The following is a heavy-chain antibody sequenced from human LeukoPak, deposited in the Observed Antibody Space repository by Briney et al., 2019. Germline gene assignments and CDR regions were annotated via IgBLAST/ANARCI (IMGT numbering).Heavy chain of an antibody. D-gene: IGHD2-8*01. J-gene: IGHJ4*02. Sequence: GGSLRLSCAASGFTFSSYGMHWVRQAPGKGLEWVAVIWYDGSNKYYADSAKGRFTISRDNSKNTLYLQMNSLRAEDTAVYYCARGLNRYCTNGVCYRDKYYFDYWGQGTLVTVSS. V-gene: IGHV3-33*01. CDR3: ARGLNRYCTNGVCYRDKYYFDY. CDR1: GFTFSSYG. CDR2: IWYDGSNK.